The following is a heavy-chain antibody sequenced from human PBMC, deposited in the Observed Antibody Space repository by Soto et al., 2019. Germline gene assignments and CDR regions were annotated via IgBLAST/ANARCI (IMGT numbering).Heavy chain of an antibody. J-gene: IGHJ5*02. CDR3: ARVKYGNLRPPTSLFDP. CDR2: INPDSGAT. Sequence: GASVKVSCKASGYTFTAYYIHWVRQAPGQGPEWMAWINPDSGATCSAPKFQGRVTVTSDTSINTSSMELSSLRSDDTAVYYCARVKYGNLRPPTSLFDPWGQGTLVAVSS. D-gene: IGHD3-10*01. CDR1: GYTFTAYY. V-gene: IGHV1-2*02.